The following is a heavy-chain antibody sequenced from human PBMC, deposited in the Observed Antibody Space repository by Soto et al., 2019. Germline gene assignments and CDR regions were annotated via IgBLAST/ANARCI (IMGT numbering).Heavy chain of an antibody. J-gene: IGHJ4*02. V-gene: IGHV3-74*01. CDR2: ISDGGTTT. CDR1: GFTFSMYW. D-gene: IGHD3-16*01. CDR3: TRGPRADSSGQGAH. Sequence: GVSLRLSCFVSGFTFSMYWMHWVRQVPGQSPFWVSRISDGGTTTNYADSVRGRFTISRDNSKNTLYLQMNNLKPDDTAIYYCTRGPRADSSGQGAHWGKGTPVNVSS.